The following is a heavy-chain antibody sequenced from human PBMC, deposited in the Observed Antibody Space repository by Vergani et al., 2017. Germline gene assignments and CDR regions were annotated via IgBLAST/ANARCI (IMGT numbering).Heavy chain of an antibody. J-gene: IGHJ5*02. D-gene: IGHD3-10*01. CDR1: GGSMSGNY. CDR3: GGVADVYGLGSRLLDL. V-gene: IGHV4-59*01. Sequence: QVRLQESGPGLVKPSETLSLTCSVSGGSMSGNYWSGIRQPPGKELEWIGYMYHRGSTNYNPSLETRVTISGDTSKNQFSLKLNSVTAADAAVYYCGGVADVYGLGSRLLDLWGQGILVTVSS. CDR2: MYHRGST.